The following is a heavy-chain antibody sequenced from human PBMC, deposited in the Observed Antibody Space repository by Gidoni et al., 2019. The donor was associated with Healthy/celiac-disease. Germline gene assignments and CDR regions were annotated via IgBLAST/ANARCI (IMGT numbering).Heavy chain of an antibody. J-gene: IGHJ5*02. CDR2: ISSSSSYI. CDR1: GLTFSSYS. V-gene: IGHV3-21*01. CDR3: ARDHQRPHYDFWSGYSNWFDP. Sequence: EVQLVESGGGLVKPGGSLRLSCDASGLTFSSYSMNWVRQAPGKGLEWVSSISSSSSYIYYADAVKGLFTISRDNAKNSLYLQMNSLRAEDTAVYYCARDHQRPHYDFWSGYSNWFDPWGQGTLVTVSS. D-gene: IGHD3-3*01.